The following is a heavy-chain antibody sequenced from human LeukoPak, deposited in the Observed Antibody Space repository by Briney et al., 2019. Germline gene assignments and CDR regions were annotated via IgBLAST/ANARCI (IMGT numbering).Heavy chain of an antibody. V-gene: IGHV1-18*04. CDR3: ARVIWGSCSGGSCQRWFDP. D-gene: IGHD2-15*01. Sequence: ASVKVSCKASGYTFTSYYMHWVRQAPGQGPEWMGWISAYNGNSNFAQQLQGRVTMTTDTSTSTAYMELRSLTSDDTAVYYCARVIWGSCSGGSCQRWFDPWGQGTLVTVSS. CDR2: ISAYNGNS. CDR1: GYTFTSYY. J-gene: IGHJ5*02.